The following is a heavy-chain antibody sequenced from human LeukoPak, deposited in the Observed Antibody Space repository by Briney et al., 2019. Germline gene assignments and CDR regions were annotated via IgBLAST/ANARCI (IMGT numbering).Heavy chain of an antibody. CDR1: GFTFSSYA. V-gene: IGHV3-23*01. J-gene: IGHJ3*02. CDR3: AKDLVAFDI. CDR2: VSGSGSST. Sequence: GGSLRLSCADSGFTFSSYAMSWVRQAPGKGLEWVSVVSGSGSSTYYADSVKGRFTISRDNSRNSLYLQMNRLRAEDTAVYYCAKDLVAFDIWGQGTMVTVSS.